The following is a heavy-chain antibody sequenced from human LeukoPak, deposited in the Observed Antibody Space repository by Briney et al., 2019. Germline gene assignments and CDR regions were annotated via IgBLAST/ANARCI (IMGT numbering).Heavy chain of an antibody. V-gene: IGHV4-39*01. CDR1: GGSISSSTTYY. CDR3: ARHVDIVSTVEY. J-gene: IGHJ4*02. D-gene: IGHD5/OR15-5a*01. CDR2: INYSGST. Sequence: PSETLSLTCTVSGGSISSSTTYYWGWIRQPPGKGLEWVGSINYSGSTFYNPSLTSRVTITVDTSKNQFSLRVSSVVAADTAVYYCARHVDIVSTVEYWGQGTLVTVSS.